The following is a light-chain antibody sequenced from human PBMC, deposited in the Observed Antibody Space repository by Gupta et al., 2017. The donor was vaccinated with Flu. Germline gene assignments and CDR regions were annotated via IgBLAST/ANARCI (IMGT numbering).Light chain of an antibody. CDR3: SSYTSSSTYV. J-gene: IGLJ1*01. CDR2: EVS. V-gene: IGLV2-14*01. Sequence: SALTQPASVSGSPGQSITISCTGTSSDVGGYNYVSWYQQHPGKAPKLMIYEVSKRPSGVSTRFSVSKSGNTASLTISGRQAEDAADYYYSSYTSSSTYVFGTGTKVTVL. CDR1: SSDVGGYNY.